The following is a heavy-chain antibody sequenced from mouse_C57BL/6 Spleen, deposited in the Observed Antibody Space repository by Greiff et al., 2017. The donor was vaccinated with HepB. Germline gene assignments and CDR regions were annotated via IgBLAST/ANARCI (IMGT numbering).Heavy chain of an antibody. Sequence: VQLQQSGAELVRPGTSVKMSCKASGYTFTNYWIGWAKQRPGHGLEWIGDIYPGGGYTNYNEKFKGKATLTADKSSSTAYMQFSSLTSEDSAIYYCARSDGYYLDYWGQGTTLTVSS. CDR1: GYTFTNYW. CDR2: IYPGGGYT. V-gene: IGHV1-63*01. J-gene: IGHJ2*01. D-gene: IGHD2-3*01. CDR3: ARSDGYYLDY.